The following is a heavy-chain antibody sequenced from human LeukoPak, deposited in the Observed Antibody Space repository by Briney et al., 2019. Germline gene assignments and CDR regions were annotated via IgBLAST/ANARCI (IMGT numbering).Heavy chain of an antibody. V-gene: IGHV3-74*01. CDR3: ASAIKVEADY. CDR1: GFTFSSDW. Sequence: GGSLRLSCAASGFTFSSDWMHWVRQAPGKGLVWVSRINSDGSSTSYADSVKGRFTISRDNAKNSLYLQMDSLRAEDTAVYYCASAIKVEADYWGQGTLVTVSS. J-gene: IGHJ4*02. CDR2: INSDGSST. D-gene: IGHD2-21*01.